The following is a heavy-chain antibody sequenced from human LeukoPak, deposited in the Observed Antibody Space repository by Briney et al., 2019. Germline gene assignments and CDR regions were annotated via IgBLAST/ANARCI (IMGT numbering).Heavy chain of an antibody. J-gene: IGHJ6*02. CDR1: GGTFSSYA. V-gene: IGHV1-69*01. CDR3: VLSLWFGTLGYYGMDV. D-gene: IGHD3-10*01. Sequence: SVKVSCKASGGTFSSYAISWVRQAPGQGLEWMGGIIPIFGTANYAQKFQGRVTITADESTSTAYMELSSLRSEDTAVYYCVLSLWFGTLGYYGMDVWGQGTTVTVYS. CDR2: IIPIFGTA.